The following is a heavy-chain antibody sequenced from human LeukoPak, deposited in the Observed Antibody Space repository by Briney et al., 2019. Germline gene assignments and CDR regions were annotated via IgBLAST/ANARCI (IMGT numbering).Heavy chain of an antibody. CDR2: IYSGGST. CDR3: ARDGGVVVPESGMDV. CDR1: GFTVSSNY. V-gene: IGHV3-53*01. J-gene: IGHJ6*02. D-gene: IGHD2-2*01. Sequence: GGSLRLSCAASGFTVSSNYMSWVRQAPGKGLEWVSVIYSGGSTYYADSVKGRFTISRDNSKNTLYLQMNSLRAEDTAVYYCARDGGVVVPESGMDVWGQGTTVTVTS.